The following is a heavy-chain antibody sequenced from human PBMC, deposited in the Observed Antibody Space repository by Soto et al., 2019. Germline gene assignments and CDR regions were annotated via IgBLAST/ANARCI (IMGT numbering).Heavy chain of an antibody. D-gene: IGHD3-22*01. V-gene: IGHV3-23*01. CDR1: GFTFSNYA. Sequence: EVQLLESGGNLVQPGGSLRLSCAASGFTFSNYAMSWVRQAPGKGLEWVSVISGTGGSTYYADSVKGRFTISRDNAKNSLYLQMNSLRAEDTALYYCAKDAYYYDSSGYHAFDYWGQGTLVTVSS. J-gene: IGHJ4*02. CDR2: ISGTGGST. CDR3: AKDAYYYDSSGYHAFDY.